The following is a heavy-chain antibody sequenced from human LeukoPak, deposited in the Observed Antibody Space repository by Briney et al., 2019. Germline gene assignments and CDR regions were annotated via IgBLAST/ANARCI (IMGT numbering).Heavy chain of an antibody. V-gene: IGHV3-74*01. Sequence: GGSLRLSCAASGFTFSGFWMHWVRQAPGKGLVWVSCISFDGSDATYADSVKGRSTISRDNAKNSLHLQMNSLRAEDTAVYYCARDLTEIYRNAFDIWGQGTMVTVSS. CDR2: ISFDGSDA. D-gene: IGHD2-2*02. J-gene: IGHJ3*02. CDR1: GFTFSGFW. CDR3: ARDLTEIYRNAFDI.